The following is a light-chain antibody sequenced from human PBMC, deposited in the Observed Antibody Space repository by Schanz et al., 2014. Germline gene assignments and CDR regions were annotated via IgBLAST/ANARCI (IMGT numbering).Light chain of an antibody. CDR1: SSNIGAGYD. CDR2: GDT. J-gene: IGLJ2*01. Sequence: QSVLTQPPSVSGAPGQRVTISCTGSSSNIGAGYDVHWYQQLPGTAPKLLIHGDTNRPSGVPDRFSGSKSGTSASLAITGLQAADEADYYCAAWDDSLNARNVVFGGGTKLTVL. V-gene: IGLV1-40*01. CDR3: AAWDDSLNARNVV.